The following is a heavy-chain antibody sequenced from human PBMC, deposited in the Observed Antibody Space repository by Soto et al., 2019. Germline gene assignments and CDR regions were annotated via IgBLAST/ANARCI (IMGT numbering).Heavy chain of an antibody. V-gene: IGHV3-33*01. Sequence: QVQLVESGGGVVQPGRSLRLSCAASGFTFSSYGMHWVRQAPGKGLEWVAVIWYDGSNKYYADSVKGRFTISRDNSKNTLYLPMNSLRAEDTAVYYCARGGPRSYFDYWGQGTLVTVSS. CDR3: ARGGPRSYFDY. CDR1: GFTFSSYG. CDR2: IWYDGSNK. J-gene: IGHJ4*02.